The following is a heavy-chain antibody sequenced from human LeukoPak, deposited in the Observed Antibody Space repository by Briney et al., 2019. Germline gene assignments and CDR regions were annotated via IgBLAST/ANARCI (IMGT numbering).Heavy chain of an antibody. J-gene: IGHJ3*02. D-gene: IGHD5-18*01. Sequence: PGGSLRLSCAASGFTFSSYGMHWVRQAPGKGLEWVAVISYDGSNKYYADFVKGRFTISRDNSKNTLYLQMNSLRAEDTAVYYCAGIRDAFDIWGQGTMVTVSS. CDR2: ISYDGSNK. CDR3: AGIRDAFDI. V-gene: IGHV3-30*03. CDR1: GFTFSSYG.